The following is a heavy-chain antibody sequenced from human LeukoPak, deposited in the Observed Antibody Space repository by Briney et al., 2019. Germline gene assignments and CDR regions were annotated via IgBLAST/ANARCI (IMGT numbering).Heavy chain of an antibody. Sequence: GASVKVSCKASGYTFTSYYMHWVRQAPGQGLEWMGIINPSGGSTSYAQKFQGRVTMTRDMSTSTVYMELSSLRSEDTAVYYCARVYYGSGSHGGWFDPWGQGTLVTVSS. CDR3: ARVYYGSGSHGGWFDP. D-gene: IGHD3-10*01. V-gene: IGHV1-46*01. J-gene: IGHJ5*02. CDR1: GYTFTSYY. CDR2: INPSGGST.